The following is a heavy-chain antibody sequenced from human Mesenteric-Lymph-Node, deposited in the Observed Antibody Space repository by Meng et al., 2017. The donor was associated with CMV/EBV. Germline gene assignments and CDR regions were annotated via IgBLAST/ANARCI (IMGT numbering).Heavy chain of an antibody. Sequence: GGSLRLSCAASGFTFYNFAMSWVRQAPGKGLEWVSGLSGEGSTKYYADSVKGRFTISRDNRKNAVDLQMNSLRAEDTAVYYCAKVGAHRDWFDPWGQGTLVTVSS. D-gene: IGHD1-26*01. CDR3: AKVGAHRDWFDP. CDR2: LSGEGSTK. CDR1: GFTFYNFA. V-gene: IGHV3-23*01. J-gene: IGHJ5*02.